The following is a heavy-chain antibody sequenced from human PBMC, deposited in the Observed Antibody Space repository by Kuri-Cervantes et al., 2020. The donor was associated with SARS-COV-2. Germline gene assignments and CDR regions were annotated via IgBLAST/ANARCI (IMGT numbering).Heavy chain of an antibody. CDR1: GFTFSTYG. Sequence: GGSLRLSCAASGFTFSTYGMHWVRQAPGKGLEWVALISYDEINSYYADSVKGRFTISRDNSKNTLYLQMNSLRPEDTAMYYCAKDCLCASSTGHYYYGMDVWGQGTTVTVSS. D-gene: IGHD3-10*01. V-gene: IGHV3-30*18. CDR3: AKDCLCASSTGHYYYGMDV. J-gene: IGHJ6*02. CDR2: ISYDEINS.